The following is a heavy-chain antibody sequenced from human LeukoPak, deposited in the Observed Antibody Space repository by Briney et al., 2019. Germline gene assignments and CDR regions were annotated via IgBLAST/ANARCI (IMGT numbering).Heavy chain of an antibody. Sequence: GGSLRLSCAASGFTFSSYGMHWVRQAPGKGLEWVAVISYDGSNKYYADSVKGRFTISRDNAKNSLYLQMNSLRVEDTAVYYCARGRPHGNDYWGQGTLVTVSS. CDR2: ISYDGSNK. J-gene: IGHJ4*02. V-gene: IGHV3-30*03. CDR3: ARGRPHGNDY. D-gene: IGHD4-23*01. CDR1: GFTFSSYG.